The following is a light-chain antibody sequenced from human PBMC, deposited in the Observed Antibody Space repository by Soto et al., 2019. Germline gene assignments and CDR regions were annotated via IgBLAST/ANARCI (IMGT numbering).Light chain of an antibody. CDR2: KAS. CDR3: QQYNAYPLT. V-gene: IGKV1-5*03. J-gene: IGKJ4*01. Sequence: DIQMTQSPSTLSASVGDRVTITCRASQSVTTWLAWYQQKPGKAPKLLIYKASSLESGVPSRFSGSGSGTEFTLAISSLQPDDFATYYCQQYNAYPLTFGGGTKVEIK. CDR1: QSVTTW.